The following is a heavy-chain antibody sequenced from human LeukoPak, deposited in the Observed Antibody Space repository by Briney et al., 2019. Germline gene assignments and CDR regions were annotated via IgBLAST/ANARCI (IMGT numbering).Heavy chain of an antibody. CDR3: ARVGMVRGVIYY. D-gene: IGHD3-10*01. CDR1: GFTLSNYN. V-gene: IGHV3-23*01. Sequence: GGSLRLSCAASGFTLSNYNMNWVRQAPGKGLEWVSSIGAPGDDTYYADSVKGRFTISRDNSMDRLYLQMNSLRAEDTAVYYCARVGMVRGVIYYWGQGALVTVSS. J-gene: IGHJ4*02. CDR2: IGAPGDDT.